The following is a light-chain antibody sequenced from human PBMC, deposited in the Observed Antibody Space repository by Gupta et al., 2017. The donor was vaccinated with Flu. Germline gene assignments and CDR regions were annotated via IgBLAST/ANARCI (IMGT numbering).Light chain of an antibody. CDR2: EVN. J-gene: IGLJ2*01. Sequence: QSALTQPASVSGSPGQSITISCLGTNSDIGSYNYVSWYQQHPGKPPKLVIFEVNNRPSGVSIRFSGSKSGNTASLTITGLQAEDEGHYYCSSYTGSYTLFGGGTKLTVL. V-gene: IGLV2-14*01. CDR1: NSDIGSYNY. CDR3: SSYTGSYTL.